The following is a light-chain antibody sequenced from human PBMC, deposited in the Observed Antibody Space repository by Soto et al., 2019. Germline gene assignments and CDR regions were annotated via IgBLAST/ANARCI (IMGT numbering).Light chain of an antibody. V-gene: IGLV1-40*01. Sequence: QAVVTQPPSMSGAPGQRVTISCTGSSSNIGAGYDVHWYQLLPGTAPKLLIYGNTNRPSGVPDRFSGSKSGTSASLAITGLRAEDEPDYYCQSHDSSLNSWVFGGGTKLTVL. J-gene: IGLJ3*02. CDR1: SSNIGAGYD. CDR3: QSHDSSLNSWV. CDR2: GNT.